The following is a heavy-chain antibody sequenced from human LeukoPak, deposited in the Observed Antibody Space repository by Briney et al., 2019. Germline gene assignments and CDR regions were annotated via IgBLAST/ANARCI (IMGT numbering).Heavy chain of an antibody. J-gene: IGHJ5*02. Sequence: PSETLSLTCTVSDGSITNYYWSWIRQPAGKGLEWIGRIYTSGSTNYNPSLKTRVTMSVDTSKKQFSLNLSSVTAADTAVYYCARAYGDYNWFDPWGQGTLVTVSS. CDR2: IYTSGST. V-gene: IGHV4-4*07. CDR3: ARAYGDYNWFDP. CDR1: DGSITNYY. D-gene: IGHD4-17*01.